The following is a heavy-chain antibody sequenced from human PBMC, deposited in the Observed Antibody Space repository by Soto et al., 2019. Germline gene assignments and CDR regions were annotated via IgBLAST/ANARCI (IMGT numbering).Heavy chain of an antibody. Sequence: QVTLKESGPVLVKPTETLTLTCTVSGFSLSNARMGVSCIRQPPWKALEWLAHIFSNDEKSYSTSLKSRLTISQDTSKSQVVLTMTNMDPVDTATYYCARVTYYYGSGSYFDYWGQGTLVTVSS. CDR1: GFSLSNARMG. CDR2: IFSNDEK. V-gene: IGHV2-26*01. CDR3: ARVTYYYGSGSYFDY. D-gene: IGHD3-10*01. J-gene: IGHJ4*02.